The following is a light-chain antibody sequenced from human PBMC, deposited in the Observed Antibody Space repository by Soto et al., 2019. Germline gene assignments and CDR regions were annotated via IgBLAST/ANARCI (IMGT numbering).Light chain of an antibody. V-gene: IGLV2-18*02. Sequence: SALTPPPPLSGSPGQAVTISCPGTSSDVGSYNRVSWYQQPPGTAPKLMIFEVSNRPSGVPDRFSGSKSGNTASLTISGLQAEDEADYYCSSYTTSSTYVFGTGTKV. CDR1: SSDVGSYNR. J-gene: IGLJ1*01. CDR2: EVS. CDR3: SSYTTSSTYV.